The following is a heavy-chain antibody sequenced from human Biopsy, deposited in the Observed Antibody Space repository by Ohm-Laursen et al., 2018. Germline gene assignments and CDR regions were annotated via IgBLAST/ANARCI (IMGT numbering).Heavy chain of an antibody. J-gene: IGHJ4*02. Sequence: SDTLSLTCSVSGGSIRSRNHYWGWLRQPPGKGLEWIGHVYYSGSTFYNSSLESRVTVSVDTSKNQFHLRLTSMSASDTAVYYCARHSLDDFWSGAHYYFDYWGLGTLVTVSS. CDR2: VYYSGST. CDR1: GGSIRSRNHY. V-gene: IGHV4-39*01. D-gene: IGHD3-3*01. CDR3: ARHSLDDFWSGAHYYFDY.